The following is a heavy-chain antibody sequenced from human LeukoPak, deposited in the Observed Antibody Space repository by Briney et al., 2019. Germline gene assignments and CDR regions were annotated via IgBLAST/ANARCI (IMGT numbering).Heavy chain of an antibody. CDR3: AREGSDYYSYYGMDV. CDR2: VYYSGST. CDR1: GGSVSSANFY. V-gene: IGHV4-61*01. J-gene: IGHJ6*02. Sequence: SETLSLTCAVSGGSVSSANFYWSWIRQPPGKGLDWVGNVYYSGSTNYNPSIKSRVTISVDTSKNQFSLKLSSVTAADTAVYYCAREGSDYYSYYGMDVWGQGTTVTVSS.